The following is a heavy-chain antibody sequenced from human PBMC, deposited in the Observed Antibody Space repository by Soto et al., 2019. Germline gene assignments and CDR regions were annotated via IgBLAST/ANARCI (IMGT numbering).Heavy chain of an antibody. D-gene: IGHD7-27*01. J-gene: IGHJ4*02. CDR1: GGSISSGGYY. CDR2: IFYSGNT. V-gene: IGHV4-31*03. Sequence: QVHLQESGPGLVKPSQTLSLTCTVSGGSISSGGYYWSWIRHHPGKGLEWIGYIFYSGNTYYNPSLERRVTMSIDTSMNQFSLKLSSVTAADTAVYYCARGVTVSNSHIDYWGQGTLVTVSS. CDR3: ARGVTVSNSHIDY.